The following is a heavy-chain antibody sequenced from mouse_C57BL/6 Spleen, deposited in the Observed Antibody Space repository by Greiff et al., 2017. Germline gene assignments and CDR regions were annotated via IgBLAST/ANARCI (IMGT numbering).Heavy chain of an antibody. J-gene: IGHJ4*01. CDR1: GYTFTSYW. CDR2: IYPGSGST. D-gene: IGHD2-5*01. Sequence: QVQLQQPGAELVKPGASVKMSCKASGYTFTSYWITWVKQRPGQGLEWIGDIYPGSGSTNYNEKFKSKATLTVDTSYSTAYMQLSSLTSEDSAVYYCAAYSSNPYYAMDYWGQGTSVTVSS. V-gene: IGHV1-55*01. CDR3: AAYSSNPYYAMDY.